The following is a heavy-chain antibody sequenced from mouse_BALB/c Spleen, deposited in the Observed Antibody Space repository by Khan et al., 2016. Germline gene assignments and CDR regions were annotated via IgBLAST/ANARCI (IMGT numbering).Heavy chain of an antibody. Sequence: EVELVESGGGLVRPGGSLKLSCAASGFTFSHYGMSWVRQTPDKRLELVASINSNGDNTSYPDRLKGRFTISRDNAQTTLYLHISSLKYADPAMYYCASEGIYSGDTVDYGGQGTAATVAS. CDR3: ASEGIYSGDTVDY. D-gene: IGHD1-1*01. CDR1: GFTFSHYG. CDR2: INSNGDNT. J-gene: IGHJ4*01. V-gene: IGHV5-6-3*01.